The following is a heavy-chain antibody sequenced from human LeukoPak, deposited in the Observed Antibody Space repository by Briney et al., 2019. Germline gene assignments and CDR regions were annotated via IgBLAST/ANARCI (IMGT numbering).Heavy chain of an antibody. J-gene: IGHJ4*02. CDR3: ARSPDILTGEKFDY. CDR2: MNPNSGGT. Sequence: ASVKVSCKASGYIFTDYYIHWVRQAPGQGLECLGWMNPNSGGTNYVQKFQGRVTMTRDTSISTAYMELSRLRSDDTAVYYCARSPDILTGEKFDYWGQGTLVTVSS. CDR1: GYIFTDYY. V-gene: IGHV1-2*02. D-gene: IGHD3-9*01.